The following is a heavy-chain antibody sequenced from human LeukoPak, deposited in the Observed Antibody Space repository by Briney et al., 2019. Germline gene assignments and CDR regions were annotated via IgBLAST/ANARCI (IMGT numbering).Heavy chain of an antibody. CDR3: ARGAVPYYYYGMDV. V-gene: IGHV3-30-3*01. J-gene: IGHJ6*02. D-gene: IGHD6-19*01. CDR1: GFTFSSYA. Sequence: GGSLRLSCAASGFTFSSYAMHWVRQAPGKGLEWVAVISYDGSNKYYADSVKGRFTISRDNSKNTLYLQMNSLRAEDTAVYYCARGAVPYYYYGMDVWGQGTTVTVSS. CDR2: ISYDGSNK.